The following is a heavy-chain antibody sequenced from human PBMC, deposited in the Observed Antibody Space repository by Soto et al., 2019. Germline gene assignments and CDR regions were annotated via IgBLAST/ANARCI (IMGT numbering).Heavy chain of an antibody. CDR2: ISGSGGST. V-gene: IGHV3-23*01. CDR1: GFTFSSYA. Sequence: EVQLLESGGGLVQPGGSLRLSCAASGFTFSSYAMSWVRQAPGKGLEWVSAISGSGGSTYYADSVKGRFTISRDNSKNTLYLQMNSLRAEDTAVYYCAKDPEGRSYGGRYFALWGRGTLVTVSS. J-gene: IGHJ2*01. D-gene: IGHD4-17*01. CDR3: AKDPEGRSYGGRYFAL.